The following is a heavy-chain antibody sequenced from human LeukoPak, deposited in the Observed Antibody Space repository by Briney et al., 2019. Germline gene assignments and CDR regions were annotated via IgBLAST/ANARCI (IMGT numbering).Heavy chain of an antibody. D-gene: IGHD1-26*01. CDR1: VYIFTEYF. V-gene: IGHV1-2*06. Sequence: ASVKDSCKASVYIFTEYFIQWVRQAPGQGLEWMGRINPYSGIPEFGHNFQGRVTMTRDTSINTAYMTLSGLTFDDTAVYYCARDLSSTPNWEFDYWGQGTVVTVSS. J-gene: IGHJ4*02. CDR3: ARDLSSTPNWEFDY. CDR2: INPYSGIP.